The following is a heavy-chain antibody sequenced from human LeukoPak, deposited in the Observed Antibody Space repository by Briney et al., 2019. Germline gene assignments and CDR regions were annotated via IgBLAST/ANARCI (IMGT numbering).Heavy chain of an antibody. CDR1: GGSISSGDYY. CDR2: IYYSGST. V-gene: IGHV4-30-4*01. Sequence: SETLSLTCTVSGGSISSGDYYWSWIRQPPGKGLEWIGYIYYSGSTYYNPSLKSRVTISIDKSKNQFFLNLSSVTAADTAVYYCAGLVGRYSSGLYYYYFDYWGQGTLVTVSS. D-gene: IGHD3-22*01. CDR3: AGLVGRYSSGLYYYYFDY. J-gene: IGHJ4*02.